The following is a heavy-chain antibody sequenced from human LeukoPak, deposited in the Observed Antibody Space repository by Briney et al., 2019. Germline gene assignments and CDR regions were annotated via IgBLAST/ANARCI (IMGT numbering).Heavy chain of an antibody. CDR1: GFTFTSYS. CDR3: ATFAQENY. V-gene: IGHV3-48*02. Sequence: GGSLRLSCAASGFTFTSYSINWVRQAPGKGLEWVSYISTSSSTIYYADSVKGRFTISRDNAKNSLYLQMDSLRDEDTAVYYCATFAQENYWGQGTLVTVSS. J-gene: IGHJ4*02. CDR2: ISTSSSTI.